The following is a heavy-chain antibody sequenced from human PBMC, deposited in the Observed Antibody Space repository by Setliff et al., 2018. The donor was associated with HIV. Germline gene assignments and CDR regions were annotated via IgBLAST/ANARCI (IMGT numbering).Heavy chain of an antibody. Sequence: LSLTCTVSGGSFRVYYWTWVRQPPGKGLEWIGNMYYGGSTNSNPSLKSRVTMSIDASKNQFSLNLRSVTAADTATYYCARGNYYASGLDYWGQGTLITVSS. J-gene: IGHJ4*02. V-gene: IGHV4-59*01. CDR2: MYYGGST. D-gene: IGHD3-10*01. CDR3: ARGNYYASGLDY. CDR1: GGSFRVYY.